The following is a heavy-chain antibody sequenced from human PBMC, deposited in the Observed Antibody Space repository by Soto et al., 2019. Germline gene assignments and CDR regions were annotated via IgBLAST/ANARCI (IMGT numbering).Heavy chain of an antibody. J-gene: IGHJ4*02. D-gene: IGHD3-10*01. Sequence: PGESLKISCQAFEYSFPIYWISWVRQKPGGGLEWMGRIDPSDSFATYSPSFQGHVTISADKSTRTVYLEWRSLQASDTATYYCARHQSGSGSSNFDFWGQGTPVTVSS. V-gene: IGHV5-10-1*01. CDR1: EYSFPIYW. CDR3: ARHQSGSGSSNFDF. CDR2: IDPSDSFA.